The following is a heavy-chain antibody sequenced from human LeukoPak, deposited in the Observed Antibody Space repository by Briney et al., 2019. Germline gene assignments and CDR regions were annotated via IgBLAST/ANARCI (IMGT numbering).Heavy chain of an antibody. D-gene: IGHD5-18*01. CDR1: GFTLTSYE. V-gene: IGHV3-23*01. J-gene: IGHJ4*01. CDR3: AKGGLWQHFDC. CDR2: IGGTGDTT. Sequence: PGGSLRLSCAASGFTLTSYEMNWVRQAPGKGLEWVSNIGGTGDTTNYADSMRGRLTISRDNSKNTVYLQMSSLRAEDTAVYYCAKGGLWQHFDCWGRGTLVTVSS.